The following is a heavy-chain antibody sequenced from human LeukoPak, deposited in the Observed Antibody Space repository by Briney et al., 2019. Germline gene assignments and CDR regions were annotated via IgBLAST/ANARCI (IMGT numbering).Heavy chain of an antibody. CDR2: IYPGDSDT. D-gene: IGHD2-15*01. Sequence: GEFLKISCKGSGYSFNSYWIGWVRQVPGKGLGWVGIIYPGDSDTRYSRFFQGQVTISADKSISTAYLQWSSLKASDTAMYYCAKPLLYCSGGKCYQTFSGMDLWGQGTTVTVSS. CDR1: GYSFNSYW. V-gene: IGHV5-51*01. J-gene: IGHJ6*02. CDR3: AKPLLYCSGGKCYQTFSGMDL.